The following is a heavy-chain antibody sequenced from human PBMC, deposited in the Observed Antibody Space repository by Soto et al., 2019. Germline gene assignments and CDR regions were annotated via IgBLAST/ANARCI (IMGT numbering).Heavy chain of an antibody. CDR3: ARGGDLSSGWWLDY. CDR2: ISYDGSNK. V-gene: IGHV3-30-3*01. Sequence: QVQLVESGGGVVQPGRSLRLSCAASGFTFSSYAMHWVRQAPGKGLEWVAVISYDGSNKYYADSVKGRFTISRDNSKNTLYLQMNSLRAEDTAVYYCARGGDLSSGWWLDYWGQGTLVTVSS. J-gene: IGHJ4*02. D-gene: IGHD6-19*01. CDR1: GFTFSSYA.